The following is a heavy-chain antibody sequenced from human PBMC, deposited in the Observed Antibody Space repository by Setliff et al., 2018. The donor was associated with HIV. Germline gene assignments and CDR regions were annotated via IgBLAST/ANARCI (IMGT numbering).Heavy chain of an antibody. CDR1: GYNFSTYA. D-gene: IGHD3-10*01. CDR2: MNAATGKT. CDR3: ARGALLAVFDFDH. Sequence: ASVKVSCKAFGYNFSTYALHWVRQAPGQRLEWMGWMNAATGKTKYSEDFQDRITFTRDTSAKIGYLELSSLRSDDTAVYFCARGALLAVFDFDHWGQGTQVTVSS. V-gene: IGHV1-3*01. J-gene: IGHJ4*02.